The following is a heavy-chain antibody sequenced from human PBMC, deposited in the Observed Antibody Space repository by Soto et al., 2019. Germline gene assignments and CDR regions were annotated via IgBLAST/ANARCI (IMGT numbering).Heavy chain of an antibody. D-gene: IGHD6-13*01. CDR2: INPSGGST. CDR1: GYTFTSYY. V-gene: IGHV1-46*03. J-gene: IGHJ6*03. Sequence: ASVKVSCKASGYTFTSYYMHWVRQAPGQGLEWMGIINPSGGSTSYAQKFQGRVTMTRDTSTSTVYMELSSLRSEDTAVYYCARNGVIAAAAGYYYYMDVWGKGTTVPVSS. CDR3: ARNGVIAAAAGYYYYMDV.